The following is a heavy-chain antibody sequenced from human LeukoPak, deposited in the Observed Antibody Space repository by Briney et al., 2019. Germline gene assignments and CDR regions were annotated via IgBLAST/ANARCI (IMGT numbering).Heavy chain of an antibody. CDR2: ISGSGGST. Sequence: PGGSLRLSCAVSGFTFSSYAMSWVRQAPGKGLEWVSGISGSGGSTFYADSVKGRFTISRDNSKNTLYLQMNSLRAEDTAVYYCASGGSGSALYYWGQGTLVTVSS. J-gene: IGHJ4*02. D-gene: IGHD3-10*01. CDR3: ASGGSGSALYY. CDR1: GFTFSSYA. V-gene: IGHV3-23*01.